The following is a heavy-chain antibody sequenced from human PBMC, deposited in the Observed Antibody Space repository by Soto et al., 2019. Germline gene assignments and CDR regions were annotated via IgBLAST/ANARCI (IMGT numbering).Heavy chain of an antibody. D-gene: IGHD1-26*01. CDR3: ARTHSGSYYSVFNY. J-gene: IGHJ4*02. CDR2: IYRSGTT. Sequence: SETLTLTXVVSNFSISSGYYWGWIRQSPGKGLEWIASIYRSGTTSYNPSLKSRVTISVDPSKNQFSLMLTAVTAADTAVYYCARTHSGSYYSVFNYWGRGSLVTVSS. CDR1: NFSISSGYY. V-gene: IGHV4-38-2*01.